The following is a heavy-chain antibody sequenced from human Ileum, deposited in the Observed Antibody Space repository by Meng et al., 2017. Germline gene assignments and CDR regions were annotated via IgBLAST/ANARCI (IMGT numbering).Heavy chain of an antibody. V-gene: IGHV4-59*08. CDR2: IYYRGGA. CDR1: GASISSHY. J-gene: IGHJ5*02. Sequence: QVQLHESGPGLVKPSETLALTCSVSGASISSHYWTWIRQPPGKGLEYIGYIYYRGGASYNPSLRSRVTMSVDTSKNQFSLNLSSVTAADTAVYYCARLLDSSDWGWFDPWGQGTLVTVSS. D-gene: IGHD3-22*01. CDR3: ARLLDSSDWGWFDP.